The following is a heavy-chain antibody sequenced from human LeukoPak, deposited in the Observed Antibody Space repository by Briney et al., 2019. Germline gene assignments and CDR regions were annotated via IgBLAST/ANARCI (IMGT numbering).Heavy chain of an antibody. V-gene: IGHV1-18*01. CDR1: GYTFTSYG. J-gene: IGHJ4*02. CDR2: ISAYNGNT. CDR3: ARARYGGNSEVGDY. Sequence: GASVKVSCKASGYTFTSYGVSWVRRVPGQGLEWMGWISAYNGNTNYAQKLQGRVTMTTDTSTSTAYMELRSLRSDDTAVYYCARARYGGNSEVGDYWGQGALVTVSS. D-gene: IGHD4-23*01.